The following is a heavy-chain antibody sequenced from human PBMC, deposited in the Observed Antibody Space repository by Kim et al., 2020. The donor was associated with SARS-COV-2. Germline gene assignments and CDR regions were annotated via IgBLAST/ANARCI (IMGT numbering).Heavy chain of an antibody. CDR3: ARLVKS. J-gene: IGHJ4*02. CDR2: PSGGST. D-gene: IGHD3-10*01. V-gene: IGHV1-46*01. Sequence: PSGGSTSYAQKFQGRVTMTRDTSTSTVYMELSSLGSEDTAVYYCARLVKSWGQGTLVTVSS.